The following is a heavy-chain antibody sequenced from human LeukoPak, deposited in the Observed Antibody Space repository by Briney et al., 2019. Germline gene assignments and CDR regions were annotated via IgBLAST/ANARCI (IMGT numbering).Heavy chain of an antibody. CDR2: ISWNSGSI. J-gene: IGHJ4*02. CDR3: AKVQHRYYDFWSGNFDY. D-gene: IGHD3-3*01. CDR1: GFTFDDYA. V-gene: IGHV3-9*01. Sequence: GGSLRLSCAASGFTFDDYAMHWVRQAPGKGLEWVSGISWNSGSIGYADSVKGRFTISRDNAKNSLYLQMNSLRAEDTALYYCAKVQHRYYDFWSGNFDYWGQGTLVTVSS.